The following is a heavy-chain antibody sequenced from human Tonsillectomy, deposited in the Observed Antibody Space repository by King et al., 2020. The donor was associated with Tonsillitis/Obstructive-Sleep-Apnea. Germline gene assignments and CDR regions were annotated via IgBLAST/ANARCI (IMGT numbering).Heavy chain of an antibody. J-gene: IGHJ4*02. D-gene: IGHD3-22*01. CDR2: IYWDDDK. CDR1: GFSLSTSGVG. V-gene: IGHV2-5*02. CDR3: AHGDYYDSREYYTARSDF. Sequence: TLKESGPTLVKPTQTLTLTCTFSGFSLSTSGVGVGWIRQPPGKALEWLALIYWDDDKRYSPSLKSRLTLTTGTSKSQVVLTMTNMYHVDTATSYCAHGDYYDSREYYTARSDFWGQGILVTVSS.